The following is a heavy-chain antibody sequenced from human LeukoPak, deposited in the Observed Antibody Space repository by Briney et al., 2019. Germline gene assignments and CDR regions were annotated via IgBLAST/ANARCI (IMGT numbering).Heavy chain of an antibody. CDR3: ARSRYSGYDEDFDY. J-gene: IGHJ4*02. V-gene: IGHV4-4*07. CDR1: GGSISSYY. CDR2: IYTSGST. D-gene: IGHD5-12*01. Sequence: PSETLSLTCTVSGGSISSYYWSWIRQPAGKGLEWIGRIYTSGSTNYNPSLKSRVTMSVDTSKNQFSLKLSSVTAADTAVYYCARSRYSGYDEDFDYWGQGTLVTVSS.